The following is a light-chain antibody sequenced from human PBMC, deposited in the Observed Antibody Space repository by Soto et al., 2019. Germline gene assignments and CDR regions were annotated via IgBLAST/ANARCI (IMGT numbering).Light chain of an antibody. V-gene: IGKV3-15*01. Sequence: EIVMTQSPATLSVSPGEGATLSCRASQSVSSNVAWYQQKPGQAPRLLIYGASTRASGIPARFSGSGSGTEFTLSISSLQSEDFAIYYCQQYSNRWWTFGQGTKVEI. J-gene: IGKJ1*01. CDR2: GAS. CDR3: QQYSNRWWT. CDR1: QSVSSN.